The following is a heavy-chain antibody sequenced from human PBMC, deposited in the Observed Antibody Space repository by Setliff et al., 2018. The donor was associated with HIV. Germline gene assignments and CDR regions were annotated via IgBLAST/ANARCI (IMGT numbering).Heavy chain of an antibody. Sequence: PSETLSLTCAVSGASISSGDYSWSWIRQPPGKGLEWIGSIYSSGSTNYNPSLKSRVTISVDTSKNQFSRRLNSLTAADTAVYYCARTSYNFWGGPDSWGQGTLVTVSS. D-gene: IGHD3-3*01. J-gene: IGHJ4*02. CDR2: IYSSGST. CDR3: ARTSYNFWGGPDS. V-gene: IGHV4-30-2*03. CDR1: GASISSGDYS.